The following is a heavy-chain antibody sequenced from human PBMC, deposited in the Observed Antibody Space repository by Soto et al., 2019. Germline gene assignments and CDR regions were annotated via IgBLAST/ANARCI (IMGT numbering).Heavy chain of an antibody. D-gene: IGHD2-15*01. V-gene: IGHV3-74*01. Sequence: EVQLVESGGGLVQPGGSLRLSCAASGFTFSSYWMHWVRQAPGKGLVWVSRINSDGSCTSYAGSVKGLFIIARDNAKNRVHLQMNSLRAEDTAVYYCLRTSLVVAAATREDYWGQGTLVTVSS. CDR3: LRTSLVVAAATREDY. J-gene: IGHJ4*02. CDR2: INSDGSCT. CDR1: GFTFSSYW.